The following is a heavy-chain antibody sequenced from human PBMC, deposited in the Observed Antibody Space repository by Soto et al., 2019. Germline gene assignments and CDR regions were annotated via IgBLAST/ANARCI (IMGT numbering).Heavy chain of an antibody. J-gene: IGHJ4*02. Sequence: PSETLSLTCAVYGGSFSGYYWSWIRQPPGKGLEWIGEINHSGSTNYNPSLKSRVTISVDTSKNQFSLKLSSVTAADTAVYYCARAPMIMVVTHSYYFDYWGQGTVVTVYS. CDR3: ARAPMIMVVTHSYYFDY. CDR1: GGSFSGYY. CDR2: INHSGST. D-gene: IGHD3-22*01. V-gene: IGHV4-34*01.